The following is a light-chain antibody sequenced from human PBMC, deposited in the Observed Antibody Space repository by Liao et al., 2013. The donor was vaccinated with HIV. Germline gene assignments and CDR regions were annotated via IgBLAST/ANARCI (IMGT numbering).Light chain of an antibody. CDR3: QVWDSNSDHPL. J-gene: IGLJ2*01. CDR1: NIGSKS. CDR2: YDN. Sequence: SYVLTQPPSVSVAPGKTARITCGGNNIGSKSVHWYQHKPGQAPVLVIYYDNDRPSGIPERFSGSNSGNTATLTISRVEAEDEADYYCQVWDSNSDHPLFGGGSRLTVL. V-gene: IGLV3-21*01.